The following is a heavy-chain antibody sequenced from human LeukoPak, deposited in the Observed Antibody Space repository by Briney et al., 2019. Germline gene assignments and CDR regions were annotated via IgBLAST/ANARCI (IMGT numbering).Heavy chain of an antibody. D-gene: IGHD1-26*01. Sequence: ASVKVSCKASGYTFTSYGISWVRQAPGQGLEWMGWISAYNGNTNYAQKLQGRVTMTTDTSTSTAYMELRSLRSDDTAVYYCARDLSGSPRNQYDYWGQGTLVTVSS. J-gene: IGHJ4*02. V-gene: IGHV1-18*01. CDR1: GYTFTSYG. CDR2: ISAYNGNT. CDR3: ARDLSGSPRNQYDY.